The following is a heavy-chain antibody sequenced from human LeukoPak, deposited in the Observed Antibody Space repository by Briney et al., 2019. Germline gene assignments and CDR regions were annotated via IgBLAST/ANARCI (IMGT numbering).Heavy chain of an antibody. CDR1: GYTFTGYY. Sequence: GASVKVSCKASGYTFTGYYMHWVRQAPGQGLEWMGRINPNSGGTNYAQKLQGRVTMTTDTSTSTAYMELRSLRSDDTAVYYCARGRDFWSGYPKNWGQGTLVTVSS. V-gene: IGHV1-2*06. CDR3: ARGRDFWSGYPKN. D-gene: IGHD3-3*01. J-gene: IGHJ4*02. CDR2: INPNSGGT.